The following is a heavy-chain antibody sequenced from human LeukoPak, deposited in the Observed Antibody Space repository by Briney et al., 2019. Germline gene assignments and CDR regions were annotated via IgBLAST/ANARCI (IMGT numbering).Heavy chain of an antibody. CDR3: ARGVTTADY. J-gene: IGHJ4*02. Sequence: GRSLRLSCAASGFTFSNYGMHWVRQAPGKGLEWVAVIRYDGSNESYADSVKGRFTIYRDNSKNTLYLQMNRLRAEDTAVYFCARGVTTADYWGQGTLVTVSS. CDR1: GFTFSNYG. V-gene: IGHV3-33*01. D-gene: IGHD4-11*01. CDR2: IRYDGSNE.